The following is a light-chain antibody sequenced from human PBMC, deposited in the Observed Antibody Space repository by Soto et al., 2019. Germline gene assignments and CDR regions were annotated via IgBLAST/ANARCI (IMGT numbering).Light chain of an antibody. V-gene: IGLV1-36*01. J-gene: IGLJ1*01. Sequence: QSVLTQPPSVSEAPRQRVTISCSGSSSNIGNNAVNWYQQLPGKAPKLLIYYDDLLPSGVSDRFSGSKSGTSASLAISELQSEDEADYYCAAWDDSLNGPVFGTGTKLTVL. CDR1: SSNIGNNA. CDR3: AAWDDSLNGPV. CDR2: YDD.